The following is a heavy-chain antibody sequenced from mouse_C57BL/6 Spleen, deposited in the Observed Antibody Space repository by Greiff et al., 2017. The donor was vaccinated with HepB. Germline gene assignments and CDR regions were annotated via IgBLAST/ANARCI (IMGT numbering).Heavy chain of an antibody. D-gene: IGHD2-3*01. CDR2: IYPGSGST. CDR1: GYTFTSYW. CDR3: ARFYDGLAGFAD. J-gene: IGHJ3*01. V-gene: IGHV1-55*01. Sequence: VQLQQPGAELVKPGASVKMSCKASGYTFTSYWITWVKQRPGQGLEWIGDIYPGSGSTNYNEKFKSKATLTVDTASSTADMQLSSQTSEDSAVYYSARFYDGLAGFADWGQGTLVTVST.